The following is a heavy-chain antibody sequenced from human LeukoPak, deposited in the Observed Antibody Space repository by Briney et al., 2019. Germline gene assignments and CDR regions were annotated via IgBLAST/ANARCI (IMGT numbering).Heavy chain of an antibody. CDR2: IYYSGST. Sequence: PSETLSLTCTVSSGSISSSSYYWGWIRQPPGKGLEWIGSIYYSGSTCYNPSLKSRVTISVDTSKNQFSLKLSSVTAADTAVYYCARLRGGEYDSSGYYDYWGQGTLVTVSS. D-gene: IGHD3-22*01. V-gene: IGHV4-39*01. J-gene: IGHJ4*02. CDR3: ARLRGGEYDSSGYYDY. CDR1: SGSISSSSYY.